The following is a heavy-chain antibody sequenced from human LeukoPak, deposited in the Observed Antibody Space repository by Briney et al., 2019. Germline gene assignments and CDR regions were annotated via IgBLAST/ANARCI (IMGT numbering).Heavy chain of an antibody. CDR2: IYYSGST. Sequence: PSETLSLTCTVSGGSISSYYWSWIRQPPGKGLEWIGYIYYSGSTNYNPSLKSRVTISVDTSKNQFSLKLSSVTAADTAVYYCARALRFLAYFDYWGQGTLVTVSS. V-gene: IGHV4-59*12. D-gene: IGHD3-3*01. CDR1: GGSISSYY. J-gene: IGHJ4*02. CDR3: ARALRFLAYFDY.